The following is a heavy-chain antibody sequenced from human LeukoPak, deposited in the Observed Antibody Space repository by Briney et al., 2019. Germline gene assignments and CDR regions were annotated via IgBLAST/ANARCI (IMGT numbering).Heavy chain of an antibody. V-gene: IGHV3-23*01. CDR2: ISGSGGST. CDR1: GFTLSSNA. J-gene: IGHJ4*02. Sequence: GGSLRLSCAASGFTLSSNAMSWVRQAPGKGLEWVSTISGSGGSTYYADSVKGRFTISRDNAKNSLYLQMNSLRAEDTAVYYRARGAIFGVVISTTTSGFDYWGQGTLVTVSS. D-gene: IGHD3-3*01. CDR3: ARGAIFGVVISTTTSGFDY.